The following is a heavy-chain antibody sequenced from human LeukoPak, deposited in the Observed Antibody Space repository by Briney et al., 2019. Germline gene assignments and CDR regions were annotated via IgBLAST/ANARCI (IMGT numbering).Heavy chain of an antibody. J-gene: IGHJ5*02. D-gene: IGHD2-15*01. Sequence: SETLSLTCTVSGGSISSGSYYWSWIRQPAGKGLEWIGRIYTSGSTNYNPSLKSRVTISVDTSKNQFSLKLSSVTAADTAVYYCARVVVAATPFDPWGQGTLVTVSS. CDR3: ARVVVAATPFDP. CDR1: GGSISSGSYY. V-gene: IGHV4-61*02. CDR2: IYTSGST.